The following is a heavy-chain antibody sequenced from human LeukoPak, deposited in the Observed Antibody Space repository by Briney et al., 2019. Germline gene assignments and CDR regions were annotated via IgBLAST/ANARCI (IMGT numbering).Heavy chain of an antibody. CDR3: AKVGRGPITRGAFDI. J-gene: IGHJ3*02. CDR2: FSFNGVTT. V-gene: IGHV3-23*01. CDR1: GFTFSNYA. D-gene: IGHD3-3*01. Sequence: GGSLRLSCAASGFTFSNYAMSWVRQAPEKGLEWVSTFSFNGVTTYYADSAKGRFTISRDNSKNTVYLQMNSLRAEDTAVYYCAKVGRGPITRGAFDIWGQGTMVTVSS.